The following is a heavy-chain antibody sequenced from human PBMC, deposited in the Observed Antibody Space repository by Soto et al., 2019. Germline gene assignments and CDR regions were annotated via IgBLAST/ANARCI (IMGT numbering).Heavy chain of an antibody. CDR3: ARGISLTLYYYYYYYMDV. J-gene: IGHJ6*03. D-gene: IGHD2-15*01. V-gene: IGHV4-59*01. Sequence: TSETLSLTCTVSGGSISSYYWSWIRQPPGKGLEWIGYIYYSGSTNYNPSLKSRVTISVDTSKNQFSLKLSSVTAADTAVYYCARGISLTLYYYYYYYMDVWGKGTTVTVPS. CDR2: IYYSGST. CDR1: GGSISSYY.